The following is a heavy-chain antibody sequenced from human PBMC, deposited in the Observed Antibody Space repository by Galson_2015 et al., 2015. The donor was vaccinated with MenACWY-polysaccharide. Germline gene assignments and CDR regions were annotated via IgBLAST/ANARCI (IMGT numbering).Heavy chain of an antibody. V-gene: IGHV3-74*01. Sequence: SLRLSCAASGFTFSTYWMHWVRQALGKGLVWVSRIKSDGSSTSYADSVKGGFTISRDHAKNTLYLQMNSLRAEDTAVYYCARGYSGYDWGQGTLVTVSS. D-gene: IGHD5-12*01. CDR3: ARGYSGYD. J-gene: IGHJ4*02. CDR1: GFTFSTYW. CDR2: IKSDGSST.